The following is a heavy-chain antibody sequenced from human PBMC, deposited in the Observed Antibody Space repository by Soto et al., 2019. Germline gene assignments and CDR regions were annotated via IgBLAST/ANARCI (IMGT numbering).Heavy chain of an antibody. D-gene: IGHD6-6*01. CDR1: GGTFSSYA. CDR2: IIRIFGTP. Sequence: QVQLVQSGAEVKKPGSSVKVSCKASGGTFSSYAINWVRQAPGQGLEWMGGIIRIFGTPDYAQRFQGRVTITADESTSTAYMELSSLRSEDTAVSYCARQGRPDYYSYGMDVWGQGTTVTVSS. V-gene: IGHV1-69*12. J-gene: IGHJ6*02. CDR3: ARQGRPDYYSYGMDV.